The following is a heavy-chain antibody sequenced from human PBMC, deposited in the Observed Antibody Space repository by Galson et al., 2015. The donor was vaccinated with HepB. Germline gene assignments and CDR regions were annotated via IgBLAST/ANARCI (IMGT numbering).Heavy chain of an antibody. CDR2: IDTSSRYI. Sequence: SLRLSCAASGFSFSSYTMNWVRQAPGRGLEWVSSIDTSSRYIYYADSVKGRFTTSRDNAKNSLYLQMNSLRAEDTAVYYCARDSNYGDYWGQGTLVTVSS. J-gene: IGHJ4*02. CDR3: ARDSNYGDY. D-gene: IGHD3-10*01. V-gene: IGHV3-21*01. CDR1: GFSFSSYT.